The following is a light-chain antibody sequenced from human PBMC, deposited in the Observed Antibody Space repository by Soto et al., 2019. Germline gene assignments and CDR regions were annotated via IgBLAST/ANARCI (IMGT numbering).Light chain of an antibody. J-gene: IGKJ2*01. CDR1: QSVSSS. CDR3: QQYNNWPPDT. CDR2: DAS. Sequence: EIVLTQSPATLSLSPGETATLSCRASQSVSSSLAWYQQKPGQTPRLLIYDASNRATGIPARFSGSGSGTDFTLTVSSLEPEDFAVYYCQQYNNWPPDTFGQGTKLEIK. V-gene: IGKV3-11*01.